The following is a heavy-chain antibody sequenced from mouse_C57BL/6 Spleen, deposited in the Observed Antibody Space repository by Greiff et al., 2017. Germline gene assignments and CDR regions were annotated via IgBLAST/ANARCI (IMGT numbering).Heavy chain of an antibody. CDR3: ARNYYGSSYYCDD. CDR1: GYTFPSYW. J-gene: IGHJ2*01. CDR2: IYPGSGST. Sequence: QVQLQQPGAELVKPGASVKMSCKASGYTFPSYWITWVKQRPGQGLEWIGDIYPGSGSTNYNEKFKSKATLTVDTSSSTAYMQLSSLTSEDSAVYYCARNYYGSSYYCDDWGQGTTLTVSS. D-gene: IGHD1-1*01. V-gene: IGHV1-55*01.